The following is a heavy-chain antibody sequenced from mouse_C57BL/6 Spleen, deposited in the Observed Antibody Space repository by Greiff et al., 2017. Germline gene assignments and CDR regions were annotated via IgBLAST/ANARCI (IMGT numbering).Heavy chain of an antibody. Sequence: VQLQQPGAELVKPGASVTLSCKASGYTFTSYWLPWVQQRPGQGLEWIGMLHPTSGSTNYNEKFKSKATLTVDKSSSTAYMQISSLTSEDSAVYYCARYEYDYWGQGTTLTVSS. V-gene: IGHV1-64*01. CDR1: GYTFTSYW. J-gene: IGHJ2*01. CDR3: ARYEYDY. CDR2: LHPTSGST. D-gene: IGHD2-4*01.